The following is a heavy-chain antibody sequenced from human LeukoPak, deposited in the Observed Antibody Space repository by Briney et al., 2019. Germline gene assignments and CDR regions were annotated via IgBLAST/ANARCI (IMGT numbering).Heavy chain of an antibody. D-gene: IGHD1-1*01. Sequence: ASVKVSCKASGYTFTSCYMHWVRQAPGQGLEWMGIINRSGGSTSYAQKFQGRVTMTRDTSTSTVYMELSSLRSEDTAVYYCARDQLRSDPEYYYYGMDVWGQGTMVTVSS. CDR1: GYTFTSCY. V-gene: IGHV1-46*01. J-gene: IGHJ6*02. CDR3: ARDQLRSDPEYYYYGMDV. CDR2: INRSGGST.